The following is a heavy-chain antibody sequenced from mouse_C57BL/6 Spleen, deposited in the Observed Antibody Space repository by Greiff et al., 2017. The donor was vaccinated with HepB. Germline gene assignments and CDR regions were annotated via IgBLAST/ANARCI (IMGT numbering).Heavy chain of an antibody. Sequence: EVQLQHSGPELVKPGASVKISCKASGYSFTGYYMNWVKQSPEKSLEWIGEINPSTGGTTYNQKFKAKATLTVDKSSSTAYMQLKSLTSEDSAVYYCASLYYGTLYAMDYWGQGTSVTVSS. J-gene: IGHJ4*01. V-gene: IGHV1-42*01. D-gene: IGHD1-1*01. CDR3: ASLYYGTLYAMDY. CDR2: INPSTGGT. CDR1: GYSFTGYY.